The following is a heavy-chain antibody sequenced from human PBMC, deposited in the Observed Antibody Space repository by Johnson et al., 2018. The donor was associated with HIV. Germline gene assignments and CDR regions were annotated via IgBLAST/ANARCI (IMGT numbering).Heavy chain of an antibody. CDR1: GFTVSSNY. CDR2: IYSGGST. Sequence: MQLVESGGGLIQPGGSLRLSCAASGFTVSSNYMSWVRQAPGKGLEWVSVIYSGGSTYYADSVKGRFTISRDNSKNTLYLQMNSLRAEDTAVYYCARDSSGYYDAFDIWGQGTMVTVSS. CDR3: ARDSSGYYDAFDI. V-gene: IGHV3-53*01. J-gene: IGHJ3*02. D-gene: IGHD3-22*01.